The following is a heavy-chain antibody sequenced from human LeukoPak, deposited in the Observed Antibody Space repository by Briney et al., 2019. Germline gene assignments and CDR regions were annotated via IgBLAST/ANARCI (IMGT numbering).Heavy chain of an antibody. CDR3: AKDQDGSGIYDY. CDR1: GFTFSSYG. Sequence: PGGSLRLSCAASGFTFSSYGMHWVRQAPGKGLEWVAVISYDGSNKYYADSVKGRFTISRDNSKNTLYLQVNSLRAEDTAVYYCAKDQDGSGIYDYWGQGTLVTVSS. CDR2: ISYDGSNK. D-gene: IGHD3-10*01. J-gene: IGHJ4*02. V-gene: IGHV3-30*18.